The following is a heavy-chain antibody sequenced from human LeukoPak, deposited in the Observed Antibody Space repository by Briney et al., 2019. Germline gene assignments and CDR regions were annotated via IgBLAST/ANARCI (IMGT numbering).Heavy chain of an antibody. Sequence: SETLSLTCTVSGDSISSGGYSWSWIRQPPGKGLEWIGYIYHIGYISQSGNIYQNPSLKSRVTISLDTSRDQFSPKLSSVTAADTAVYYCARSPLAFYDSSGYPRVWFDPWGQGTLVTVSS. CDR2: ISQSGNI. J-gene: IGHJ5*02. V-gene: IGHV4-30-2*01. D-gene: IGHD3-22*01. CDR1: GDSISSGGYS. CDR3: ARSPLAFYDSSGYPRVWFDP.